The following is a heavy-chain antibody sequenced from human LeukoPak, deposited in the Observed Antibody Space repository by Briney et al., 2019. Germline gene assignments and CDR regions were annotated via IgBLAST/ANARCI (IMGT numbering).Heavy chain of an antibody. Sequence: ASVKVSCKASGYTFTGYYMHWVRQAPGQGLEWMGWINPNSGGTNYAQKFQGRVTMTRDTSISTAYMELSRLRSDDTAVYYCARPETDCGGDCFYAFDIWGQGTMVTVSS. CDR3: ARPETDCGGDCFYAFDI. V-gene: IGHV1-2*02. CDR1: GYTFTGYY. D-gene: IGHD2-21*02. CDR2: INPNSGGT. J-gene: IGHJ3*02.